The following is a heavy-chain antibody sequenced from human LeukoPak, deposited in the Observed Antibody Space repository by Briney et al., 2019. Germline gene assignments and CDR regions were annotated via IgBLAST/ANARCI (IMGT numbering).Heavy chain of an antibody. D-gene: IGHD3-3*01. CDR1: GGSFSGYY. CDR2: INHSGST. CDR3: ARCRGDFWSGYYTRGYYFDY. J-gene: IGHJ4*02. Sequence: KSSETLSLTCAVYGGSFSGYYWSWIRQPPGKGLEWIGEINHSGSTNYNPSLKSRVTISVDTSKNQFSLKLSSVTAADTAVYYCARCRGDFWSGYYTRGYYFDYWGQGTLVTVSS. V-gene: IGHV4-34*01.